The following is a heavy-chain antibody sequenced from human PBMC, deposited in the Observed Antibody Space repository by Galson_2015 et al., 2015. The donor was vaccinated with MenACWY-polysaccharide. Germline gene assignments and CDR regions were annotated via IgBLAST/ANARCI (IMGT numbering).Heavy chain of an antibody. Sequence: WMGIINPSGGSTSYAQKFQGRVTMTRDTSTSTVYMELSSLRSEDTAVYYCARGSRYCSGGSCSYHFDYWGQGTLVTVSS. V-gene: IGHV1-46*01. CDR3: ARGSRYCSGGSCSYHFDY. J-gene: IGHJ4*02. D-gene: IGHD2-15*01. CDR2: INPSGGST.